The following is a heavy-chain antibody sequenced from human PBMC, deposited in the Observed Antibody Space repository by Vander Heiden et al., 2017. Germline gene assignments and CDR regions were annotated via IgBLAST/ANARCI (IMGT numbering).Heavy chain of an antibody. CDR1: GGSISRSTYY. D-gene: IGHD3-3*01. V-gene: IGHV4-39*01. CDR3: ARLRSMSFWSGIDS. J-gene: IGHJ4*02. CDR2: IYYSGSI. Sequence: QLQLQESGPGLVKPSETLSLTCTVSGGSISRSTYYWGWIRQPPGKGLEWIGSIYYSGSIYYNPSLKSRVTISVDTSKNQFSLNLSSVTAADTAVYYCARLRSMSFWSGIDSWGQGTLVTVSS.